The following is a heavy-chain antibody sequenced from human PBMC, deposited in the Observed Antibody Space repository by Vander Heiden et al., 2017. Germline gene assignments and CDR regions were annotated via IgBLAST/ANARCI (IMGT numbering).Heavy chain of an antibody. J-gene: IGHJ4*02. CDR1: AFSLSGRGVG. CDR3: ARSQRGLFGELVTLDY. D-gene: IGHD3-10*01. CDR2: IYGNDDR. V-gene: IGHV2-5*01. Sequence: QTTLKEAGPTLAKLPQPCMLTCTSAAFSLSGRGVGVGWIRQPPGKALVWLGLIYGNDDRRYRTSLKSRLTITTDTSKKQVVLTKTNMDPVGTATCYCARSQRGLFGELVTLDYWGRGTLVTVSS.